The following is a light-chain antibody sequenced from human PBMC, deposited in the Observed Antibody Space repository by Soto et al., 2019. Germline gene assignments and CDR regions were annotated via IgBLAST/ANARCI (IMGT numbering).Light chain of an antibody. CDR2: DAS. Sequence: DIPMTQSPSSLSASVGDRVTITCQASQDISNYLNWYQQKPGKAPKLLIYDASNLETGVPSRFSGSGSGTDFTFTISSLQPGDIATYYCQQYDNLALTFGGGTKVEIK. V-gene: IGKV1-33*01. CDR1: QDISNY. CDR3: QQYDNLALT. J-gene: IGKJ4*01.